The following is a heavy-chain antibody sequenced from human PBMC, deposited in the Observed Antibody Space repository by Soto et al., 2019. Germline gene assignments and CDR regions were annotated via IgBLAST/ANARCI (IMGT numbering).Heavy chain of an antibody. V-gene: IGHV1-69*13. CDR2: IIPIFGTA. Sequence: ASVKVSCKASGGTFSSYAISWVRQAPGQGLEWMGGIIPIFGTANYAQKFQGRVTITADESTSTAYMELSSLRSEDTAVYYCARDRYCSSTSCYLPFDIWGQGAMVTVSS. D-gene: IGHD2-2*01. J-gene: IGHJ3*02. CDR3: ARDRYCSSTSCYLPFDI. CDR1: GGTFSSYA.